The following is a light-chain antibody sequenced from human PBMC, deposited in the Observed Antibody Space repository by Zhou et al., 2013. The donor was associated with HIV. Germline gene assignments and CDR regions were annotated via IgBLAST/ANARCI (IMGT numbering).Light chain of an antibody. Sequence: EIVLTQSPGTLSLSPGERATLSCRASQSVSNNFLAWYQQKPGQAPRLLISGASSRAAGIPDRFSGSGSGTDFTLTISSLEPEDFAVYYCQQYGSSPWTFGQGTKVEIK. CDR1: QSVSNNF. CDR2: GAS. CDR3: QQYGSSPWT. V-gene: IGKV3-20*01. J-gene: IGKJ1*01.